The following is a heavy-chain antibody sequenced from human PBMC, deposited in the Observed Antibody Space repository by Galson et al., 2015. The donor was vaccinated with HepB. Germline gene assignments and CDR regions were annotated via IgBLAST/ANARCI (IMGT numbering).Heavy chain of an antibody. V-gene: IGHV5-10-1*01. CDR1: GYSFTSYW. J-gene: IGHJ6*02. CDR2: IDPSDSYT. CDR3: ARRAVGESRVRQQLGYYYYGMDV. D-gene: IGHD6-13*01. Sequence: QSGAEVKKPGESLRISCKGSGYSFTSYWISWVRQMPGKGLEWMGRIDPSDSYTNYSPSFQGHVTISADKSISTAYLQWSSLKASDTAMYYCARRAVGESRVRQQLGYYYYGMDVWGQGTTVTVSS.